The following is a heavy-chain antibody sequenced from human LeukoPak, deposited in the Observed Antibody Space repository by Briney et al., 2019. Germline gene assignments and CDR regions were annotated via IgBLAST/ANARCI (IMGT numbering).Heavy chain of an antibody. J-gene: IGHJ4*02. Sequence: SLKVSCKATAYTFASNGINWVRQAPGQGLEWMGRISPNNGNAKYPQKRQARVTITTDTSTSTAYMELRSLRSDDTAVYYCASDDFNGDYWGQGTMVDLTS. D-gene: IGHD1-1*01. V-gene: IGHV1-18*01. CDR3: ASDDFNGDY. CDR2: ISPNNGNA. CDR1: AYTFASNG.